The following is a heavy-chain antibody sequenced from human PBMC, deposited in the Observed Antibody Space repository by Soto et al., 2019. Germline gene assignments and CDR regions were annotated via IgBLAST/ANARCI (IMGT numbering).Heavy chain of an antibody. CDR2: VNPYNNNR. Sequence: GASVKVSCKASGYRFSNYGISWVRQAPGQGLEWMGWVNPYNNNRDYAQKFHDRVTMTRDTSTTTVYMELRGLTSDDTAVYFCARDRSSSDIWGQGTMVTVSS. V-gene: IGHV1-18*01. CDR1: GYRFSNYG. J-gene: IGHJ3*02. CDR3: ARDRSSSDI.